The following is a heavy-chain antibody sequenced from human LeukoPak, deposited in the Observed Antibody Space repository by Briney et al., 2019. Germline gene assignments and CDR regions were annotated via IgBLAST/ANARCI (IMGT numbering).Heavy chain of an antibody. V-gene: IGHV3-74*01. D-gene: IGHD6-19*01. J-gene: IGHJ4*02. CDR2: IDSDGSST. Sequence: GGSLRLSCAASGFTFSSYWMHWVRQAPGKGLVWVSHIDSDGSSTRYADSVKGRFTISRDNAKNTLYLQMNSLRAEDTAVYYCARALRLAVNFDCWGQGTLVTVSS. CDR1: GFTFSSYW. CDR3: ARALRLAVNFDC.